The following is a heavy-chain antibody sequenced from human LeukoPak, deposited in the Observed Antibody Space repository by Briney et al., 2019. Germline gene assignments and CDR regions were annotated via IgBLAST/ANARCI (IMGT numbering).Heavy chain of an antibody. Sequence: SETLSLTCTVSGYSISIAYYWGWIRQPPGKGLGWIGSIYHSGSTYYNPSLKSRVTISVDTSKNQFSLKLTSVTAADTAVYYCARGGAVSGVNYWGQGTLVTVSS. J-gene: IGHJ4*02. CDR3: ARGGAVSGVNY. V-gene: IGHV4-38-2*02. D-gene: IGHD6-13*01. CDR2: IYHSGST. CDR1: GYSISIAYY.